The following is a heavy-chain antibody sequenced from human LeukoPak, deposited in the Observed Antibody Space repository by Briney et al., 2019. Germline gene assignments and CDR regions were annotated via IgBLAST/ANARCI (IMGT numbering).Heavy chain of an antibody. J-gene: IGHJ4*02. CDR1: GYTLTELS. Sequence: GASVKVSCKVSGYTLTELSMHWVRQAPGKGLEWMGGFDPEDGETIYAQKFQGRVTMTEDTSTDTAYMELSSLRPEDTAVYYCATPHYCSGGSCSTFDYWGQGTLVTVSS. V-gene: IGHV1-24*01. D-gene: IGHD2-15*01. CDR2: FDPEDGET. CDR3: ATPHYCSGGSCSTFDY.